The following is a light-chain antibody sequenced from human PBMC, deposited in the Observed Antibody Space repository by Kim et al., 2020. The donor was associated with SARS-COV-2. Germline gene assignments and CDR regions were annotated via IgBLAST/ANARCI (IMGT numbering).Light chain of an antibody. J-gene: IGKJ5*01. Sequence: PGEQPTPSCRASKRVITDLALYQQKSGQAPRLLIYGASTRATGIPARFSGSGSGPEFTLTISGLQSEDLAVYYCQQYKNCPPITFGQGTRLEIK. CDR3: QQYKNCPPIT. CDR2: GAS. V-gene: IGKV3D-15*01. CDR1: KRVITD.